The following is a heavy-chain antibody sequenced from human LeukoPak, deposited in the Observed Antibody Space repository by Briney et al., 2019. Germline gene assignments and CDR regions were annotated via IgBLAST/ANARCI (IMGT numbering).Heavy chain of an antibody. V-gene: IGHV3-48*03. D-gene: IGHD3-22*01. CDR3: ARDLYDSSGYYYPAPEYFQH. CDR2: ISSSGSTI. CDR1: GFTFSSYE. J-gene: IGHJ1*01. Sequence: PGGSLRLSCAASGFTFSSYEMNWVRQAPGKGLEWVSYISSSGSTIYYADSVKGRFTISRDNAKYSLYLQMNSLRAEDTAVYYCARDLYDSSGYYYPAPEYFQHWGQGTLVTVSS.